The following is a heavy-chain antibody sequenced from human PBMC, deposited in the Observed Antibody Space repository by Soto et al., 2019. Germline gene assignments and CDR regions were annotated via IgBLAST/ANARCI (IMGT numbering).Heavy chain of an antibody. D-gene: IGHD1-1*01. Sequence: GGSLRISCAASGFPFSNAWMSWVRQSPGKGLEWVGRIKIKTDGGTTDYAAPVKGRFTISRDDSKNTLYLQMNRLKTEDTAVYYCKTDHLSITTGTPYSPYGTDVWGQGNTITFSS. CDR2: IKIKTDGGTT. CDR3: KTDHLSITTGTPYSPYGTDV. V-gene: IGHV3-15*01. J-gene: IGHJ6*02. CDR1: GFPFSNAW.